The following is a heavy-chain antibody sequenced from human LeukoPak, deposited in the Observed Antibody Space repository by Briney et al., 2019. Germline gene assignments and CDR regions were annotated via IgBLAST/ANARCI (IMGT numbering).Heavy chain of an antibody. J-gene: IGHJ5*02. CDR3: ARDVGIVGASSWFDP. Sequence: PSETLSLTCTVSGGSISSYYWSWIRQPPRKGLEWIGYIYYSGSTNYNPSLKSRVTISVDTSKNQFSLKLSSVTAADTAVYYCARDVGIVGASSWFDPWGQGTLVTVSS. V-gene: IGHV4-59*01. CDR1: GGSISSYY. CDR2: IYYSGST. D-gene: IGHD1-26*01.